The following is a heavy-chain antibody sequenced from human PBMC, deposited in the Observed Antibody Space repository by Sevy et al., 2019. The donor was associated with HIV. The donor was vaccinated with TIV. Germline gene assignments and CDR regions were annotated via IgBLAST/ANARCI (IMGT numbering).Heavy chain of an antibody. CDR2: IKADGSDK. Sequence: GGSLRLSCAASGFTFSANWMNWVRQAPGKGLEWVANIKADGSDKHYVDSVEGRFTISRDNTKNLLFLQMNSRRVEDTAVYYWAHETFGRFESWGQGTLVTVSS. CDR1: GFTFSANW. D-gene: IGHD3-16*01. J-gene: IGHJ4*02. CDR3: AHETFGRFES. V-gene: IGHV3-7*01.